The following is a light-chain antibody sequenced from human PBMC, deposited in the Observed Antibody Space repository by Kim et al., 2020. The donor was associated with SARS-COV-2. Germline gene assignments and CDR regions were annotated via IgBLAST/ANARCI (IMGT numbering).Light chain of an antibody. CDR3: SSYTSSSTLWV. V-gene: IGLV2-14*01. Sequence: QSALTQPASVSGSPGQSITISCTGTSSDDGGYNYVSWYQQHPGKAPKLMIYDVSKRPSGVSNRFSGSKSGNTASLTISGLQAEDEADYYCSSYTSSSTLWVFGGGTQLTVL. CDR1: SSDDGGYNY. CDR2: DVS. J-gene: IGLJ3*02.